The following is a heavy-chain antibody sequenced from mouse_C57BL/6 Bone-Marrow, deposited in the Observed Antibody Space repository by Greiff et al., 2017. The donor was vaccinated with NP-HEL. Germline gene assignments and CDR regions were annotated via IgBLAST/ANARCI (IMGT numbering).Heavy chain of an antibody. V-gene: IGHV1-61*01. Sequence: QVQLQQPGAELVRPGSSVKLSCKASGYTFTSYWMAWVKQRPGQGLEWIGNIYPSDSEPPYNQKFKDKATLTVDKYSSTAYMQLSSLTSEDSAVYYCARVTTVVSLYYYAMDYWGQGTSVTVSS. J-gene: IGHJ4*01. D-gene: IGHD1-1*01. CDR2: IYPSDSEP. CDR1: GYTFTSYW. CDR3: ARVTTVVSLYYYAMDY.